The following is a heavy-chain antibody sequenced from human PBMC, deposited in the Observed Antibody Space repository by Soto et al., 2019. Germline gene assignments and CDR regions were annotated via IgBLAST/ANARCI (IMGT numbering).Heavy chain of an antibody. D-gene: IGHD2-15*01. J-gene: IGHJ5*02. CDR3: ARDCSGGICPPTYIVGWFDP. Sequence: GGSLRLSCAASGFTFSRYSMNWVRQAPGKGLEWVAYISVTFSTIYYADSVKGRFTISRDNARNSVYLQMNSLRAEDTAVYYCARDCSGGICPPTYIVGWFDPWGQGTLVTVSS. V-gene: IGHV3-48*01. CDR1: GFTFSRYS. CDR2: ISVTFSTI.